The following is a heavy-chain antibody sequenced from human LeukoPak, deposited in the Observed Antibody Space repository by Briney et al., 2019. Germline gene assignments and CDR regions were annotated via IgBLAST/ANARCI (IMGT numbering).Heavy chain of an antibody. Sequence: GGSLRLSCAASGFTFSSYAMSWVRQDPGKGLEWVSAISGSGGSTYYVDSVKGRFTISGDNSKNTLYLQMNSLRAEDTAVYYCAKGTFGGSYAGFDYWGQGTLVTVSS. V-gene: IGHV3-23*01. D-gene: IGHD3-16*01. CDR3: AKGTFGGSYAGFDY. CDR2: ISGSGGST. CDR1: GFTFSSYA. J-gene: IGHJ4*02.